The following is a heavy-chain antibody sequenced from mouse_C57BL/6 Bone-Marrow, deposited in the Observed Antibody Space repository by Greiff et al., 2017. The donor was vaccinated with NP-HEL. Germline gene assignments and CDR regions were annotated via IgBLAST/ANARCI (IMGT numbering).Heavy chain of an antibody. V-gene: IGHV1-7*01. Sequence: VQLQQSGAELAKPGASVKLSCKASGYTFTSYWMHWVKQRPGQGLEWIGYINPSSGYTKYNQKFKDKATLTADKSSSTAYMQLSSLTYEDSAVYYCARNPSNWDRYFDVWGTGTTVTVSS. D-gene: IGHD4-1*01. CDR1: GYTFTSYW. CDR2: INPSSGYT. CDR3: ARNPSNWDRYFDV. J-gene: IGHJ1*03.